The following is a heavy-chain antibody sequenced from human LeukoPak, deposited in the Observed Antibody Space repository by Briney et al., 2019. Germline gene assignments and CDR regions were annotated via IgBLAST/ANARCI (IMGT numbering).Heavy chain of an antibody. J-gene: IGHJ4*02. CDR1: GFTFSTFA. CDR3: ARDEAHDY. Sequence: GGSLRLSCAASGFTFSTFAMNWVRQAPGKGLEWVSSISSSSSYIYYADSVKGRFTISRDNAKSSLYLQMNSLRAEDTAVYYCARDEAHDYWGQGTLVTVSS. CDR2: ISSSSSYI. V-gene: IGHV3-21*01.